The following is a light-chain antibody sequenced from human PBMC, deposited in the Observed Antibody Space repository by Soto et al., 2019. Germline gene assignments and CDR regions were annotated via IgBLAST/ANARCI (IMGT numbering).Light chain of an antibody. CDR2: DSS. CDR1: QSVRNW. Sequence: DIQMTQSPSTLFASVGDRVTITCRASQSVRNWLAWYQQKPGRAPQLLIYDSSTLEPGVPSRFRGSGSGTEFTLTINGLQPDDFATYYCQQANSFPLTFGGGTKV. CDR3: QQANSFPLT. J-gene: IGKJ4*01. V-gene: IGKV1-5*01.